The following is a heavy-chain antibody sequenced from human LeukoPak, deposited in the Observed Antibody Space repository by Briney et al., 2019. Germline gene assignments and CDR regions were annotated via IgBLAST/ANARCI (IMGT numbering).Heavy chain of an antibody. J-gene: IGHJ5*02. CDR1: GGSISSSSYY. V-gene: IGHV4-39*07. CDR2: IYYSGST. CDR3: AGRYTRDYGDYENWFDP. D-gene: IGHD4-17*01. Sequence: SETLSLTCTVSGGSISSSSYYWGWIRQPPGKGLEWIGTIYYSGSTYYNPSLKSRVTISVDTSKKQFSLKLSSVTAADTAVYYCAGRYTRDYGDYENWFDPWGQGTLVTVSS.